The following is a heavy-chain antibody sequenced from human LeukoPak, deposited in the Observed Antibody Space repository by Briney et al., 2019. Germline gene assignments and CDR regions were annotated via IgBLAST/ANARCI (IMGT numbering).Heavy chain of an antibody. J-gene: IGHJ6*03. CDR1: GYTFTSYD. CDR3: ARGVPYYDFWSMRYYYYYMDV. CDR2: MNPNSGNT. V-gene: IGHV1-8*03. D-gene: IGHD3-3*01. Sequence: ASVKVSCKASGYTFTSYDINWVRQATGQGLEWMGWMNPNSGNTGYAQKFQGRVTITRNTSISTAYMELSSLRSEDTAVYYCARGVPYYDFWSMRYYYYYMDVWGKGTTVTVSS.